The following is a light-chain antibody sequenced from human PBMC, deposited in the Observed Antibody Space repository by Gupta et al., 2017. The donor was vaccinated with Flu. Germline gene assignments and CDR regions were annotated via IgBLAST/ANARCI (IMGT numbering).Light chain of an antibody. CDR3: KQASTSPLT. CDR1: QRLIHSDGNTY. CDR2: MIS. V-gene: IGKV2-30*02. Sequence: DVVVSQSPLSLPVTLGQPASISCRSSQRLIHSDGNTYLNWFHQRPGQSPSLLIYMISNRDSGVPDRFSGSGSGTYFTLNISRVEAEDFGVYYCKQASTSPLTFGQGTKVEIK. J-gene: IGKJ1*01.